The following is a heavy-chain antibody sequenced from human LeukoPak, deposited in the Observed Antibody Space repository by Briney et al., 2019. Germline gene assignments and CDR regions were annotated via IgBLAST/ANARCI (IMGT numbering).Heavy chain of an antibody. Sequence: GGSLRLSCAASGFTFSSYAMSWVRQAPGKGLEWVSGISGSGGSTYYADSVKGRFTISRDNSKNTLYLQMNSLRAEDTAVYYCARGAHCSGGSCYRSGFFDFWGQGTLVTVSS. D-gene: IGHD2-15*01. CDR1: GFTFSSYA. CDR3: ARGAHCSGGSCYRSGFFDF. V-gene: IGHV3-23*01. CDR2: ISGSGGST. J-gene: IGHJ4*02.